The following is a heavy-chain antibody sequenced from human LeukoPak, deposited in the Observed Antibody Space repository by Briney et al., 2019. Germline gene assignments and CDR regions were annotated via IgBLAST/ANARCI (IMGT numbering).Heavy chain of an antibody. CDR2: IYTGGNT. D-gene: IGHD3-3*01. Sequence: GGSLRLSCAASGFTVDSNYLSWVRQAPGKGLEWVSTIYTGGNTYYADSVEGRFTISRDNAKNLLYLQMDSLRDEDTAVYYCSRDGGFWSAYPLDYWGQGTLVTVSA. CDR1: GFTVDSNY. J-gene: IGHJ4*02. V-gene: IGHV3-53*01. CDR3: SRDGGFWSAYPLDY.